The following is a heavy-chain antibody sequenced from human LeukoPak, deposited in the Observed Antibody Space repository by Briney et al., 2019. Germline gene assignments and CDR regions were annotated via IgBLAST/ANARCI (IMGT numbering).Heavy chain of an antibody. CDR2: IRGDNGDT. CDR3: ARVDLLTGYYFFDY. J-gene: IGHJ4*02. CDR1: GYTFSSYG. D-gene: IGHD3-9*01. V-gene: IGHV1-18*01. Sequence: ASVKVSCKTSGYTFSSYGITWVRQAPGQGLEWVGWIRGDNGDTNYAQKLQGRVTMTTDTSTSTAYMELRSLGSDETAVFYCARVDLLTGYYFFDYWGQGTLVTVSS.